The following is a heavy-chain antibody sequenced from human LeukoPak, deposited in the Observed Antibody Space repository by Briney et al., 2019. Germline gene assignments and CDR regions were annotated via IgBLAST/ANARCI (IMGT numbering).Heavy chain of an antibody. Sequence: GASVKVSCKASGGTFSSYAISWVRQAPGQGLEWMGGIIPIFGTANYAQKFQGRVTITTDESTSTAYMELSSLRSEDTAVYYWAGRVEYSNLNWFDPWGQGTLVTGSS. V-gene: IGHV1-69*05. D-gene: IGHD4-11*01. CDR2: IIPIFGTA. J-gene: IGHJ5*02. CDR3: AGRVEYSNLNWFDP. CDR1: GGTFSSYA.